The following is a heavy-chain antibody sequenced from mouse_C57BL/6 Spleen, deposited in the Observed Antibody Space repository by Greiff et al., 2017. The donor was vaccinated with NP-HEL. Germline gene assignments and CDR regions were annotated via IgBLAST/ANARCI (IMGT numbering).Heavy chain of an antibody. CDR1: GFTFSDYY. V-gene: IGHV5-16*01. J-gene: IGHJ4*01. CDR3: AREREFIKAMDY. D-gene: IGHD1-1*01. CDR2: INYDGSST. Sequence: EVKLVESEGGLVQPGSSMKLSCTASGFTFSDYYMAWVRQVPEKGLEWVANINYDGSSTYYLDSLKSRFIISRDNAKNILYLQMSSLKSEDTATYYCAREREFIKAMDYWGQGTSVTVSS.